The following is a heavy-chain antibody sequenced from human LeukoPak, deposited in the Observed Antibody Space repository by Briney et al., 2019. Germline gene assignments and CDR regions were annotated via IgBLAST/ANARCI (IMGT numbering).Heavy chain of an antibody. CDR2: IYYSGST. J-gene: IGHJ5*02. CDR1: GGSISSYY. D-gene: IGHD3-3*02. Sequence: SETLSLTCTVSGGSISSYYWSWIRQPPGKGLEWIGYIYYSGSTNYNPSLKSRVAISVDTSKNQFSLKLSPVTAADTAVYYCARDSLHFWTPVGFDPWGQGTLVTVSS. V-gene: IGHV4-59*01. CDR3: ARDSLHFWTPVGFDP.